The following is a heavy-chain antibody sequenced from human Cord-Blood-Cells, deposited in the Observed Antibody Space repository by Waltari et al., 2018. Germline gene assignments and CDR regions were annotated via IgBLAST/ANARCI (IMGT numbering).Heavy chain of an antibody. Sequence: QVPLVQSGAEVKKPGSSVKVSCKASGGTFSSYAISWGRQAPGPGLEWMGGIIPIFGTANYAQKFQGRVTITADESTSTAYMELSSLRSEDTAVYYCARLTTVTTGYYYYGMDVWGQGTTVTVSS. D-gene: IGHD4-17*01. CDR1: GGTFSSYA. V-gene: IGHV1-69*01. CDR3: ARLTTVTTGYYYYGMDV. CDR2: IIPIFGTA. J-gene: IGHJ6*02.